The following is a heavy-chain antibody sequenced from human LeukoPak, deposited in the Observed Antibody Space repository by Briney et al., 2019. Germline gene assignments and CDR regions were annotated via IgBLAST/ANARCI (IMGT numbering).Heavy chain of an antibody. CDR3: ARRHYEILSGYPS. Sequence: KPSETLSLTCTVSGGSISSYYWSWIRQPPGKGLEWIGEIIHSGSPNYNPSLKSRVTMSIDTSKNQFSLNLSSVTAADTAVYYCARRHYEILSGYPSWGQGILVTVSS. V-gene: IGHV4-34*12. J-gene: IGHJ4*02. CDR2: IIHSGSP. CDR1: GGSISSYY. D-gene: IGHD3-9*01.